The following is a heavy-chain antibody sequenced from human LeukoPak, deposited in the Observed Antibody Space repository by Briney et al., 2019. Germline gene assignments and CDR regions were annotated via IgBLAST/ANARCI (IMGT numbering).Heavy chain of an antibody. CDR2: VSFDGTNY. J-gene: IGHJ4*02. CDR1: GFTLSNYG. Sequence: GGSLRLSCAASGFTLSNYGMHWVRQAPGKGLEWVAGVSFDGTNYYYPDSVKGRFTISRDNSKNALYLQMNSLRAEDTAVYFCAKSNSGYNYIDFWGQGALVTVSS. D-gene: IGHD5-12*01. CDR3: AKSNSGYNYIDF. V-gene: IGHV3-33*06.